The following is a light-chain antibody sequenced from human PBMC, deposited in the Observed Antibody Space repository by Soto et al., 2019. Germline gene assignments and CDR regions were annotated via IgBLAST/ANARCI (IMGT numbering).Light chain of an antibody. CDR2: RNN. Sequence: QAVVTQPPSASGTPGQRVTISCSGSSSNIGSNYVYWYQQLPGTAPKLLIYRNNQRPSGVPDRFSGSKSGTSASLAISGLRSEDEADYYCAAWDASLSGGMFGGGTQLTVL. CDR3: AAWDASLSGGM. CDR1: SSNIGSNY. V-gene: IGLV1-47*01. J-gene: IGLJ7*01.